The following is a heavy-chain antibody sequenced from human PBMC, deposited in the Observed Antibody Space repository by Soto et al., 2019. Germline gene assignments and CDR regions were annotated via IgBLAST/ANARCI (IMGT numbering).Heavy chain of an antibody. CDR2: IYYSGST. CDR1: GGSISSSSYY. V-gene: IGHV4-39*01. J-gene: IGHJ6*02. CDR3: ARRLGYSSSSVVSGEGGMDV. Sequence: SETLSLTCTVSGGSISSSSYYWGWIRQPPGKGLEWIGSIYYSGSTYYNPSLKSRVTISVDTSKNQFSLKLSSVTAADTAVYYCARRLGYSSSSVVSGEGGMDVWGQGTTVTVSS. D-gene: IGHD6-13*01.